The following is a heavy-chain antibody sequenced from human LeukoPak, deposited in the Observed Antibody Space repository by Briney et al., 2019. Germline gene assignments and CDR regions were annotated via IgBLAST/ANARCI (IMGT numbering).Heavy chain of an antibody. D-gene: IGHD5-18*01. J-gene: IGHJ3*02. CDR2: IYYSGST. CDR3: ARATPPPPKDAGYSYGWTYAFDI. Sequence: PSETLSLTCTVSGGSISSYYWSWIRQPPGKGLEWIGYIYYSGSTNYNPSLKSRVSISVDTSKNQFSLKLSSVTAADTAVYYCARATPPPPKDAGYSYGWTYAFDIWGQGTMVTVSS. V-gene: IGHV4-59*01. CDR1: GGSISSYY.